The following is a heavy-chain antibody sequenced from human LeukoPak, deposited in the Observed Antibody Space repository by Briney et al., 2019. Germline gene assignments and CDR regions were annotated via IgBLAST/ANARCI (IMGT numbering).Heavy chain of an antibody. D-gene: IGHD5-18*01. J-gene: IGHJ4*02. CDR3: AKGSVLGYSYGQDY. CDR2: IRYDGSNK. V-gene: IGHV3-30*02. CDR1: GFTFSDYY. Sequence: GGSPRLSCAASGFTFSDYYMSWIRQAPGKGLEWVAFIRYDGSNKYYADSVKGRFTISRDNSKNTLYLQMNSLRAEDTAVYYCAKGSVLGYSYGQDYWGQGTLVTVSS.